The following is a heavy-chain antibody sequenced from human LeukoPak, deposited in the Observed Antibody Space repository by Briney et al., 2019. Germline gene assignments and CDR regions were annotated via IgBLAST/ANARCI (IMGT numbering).Heavy chain of an antibody. CDR3: ANDYGEYVGAFDI. D-gene: IGHD4-17*01. J-gene: IGHJ3*02. V-gene: IGHV3-23*01. CDR1: GFTFSSYA. CDR2: ISGSGGST. Sequence: PGGSLRLSCAASGFTFSSYAMSWVRQAPGKGLEWVSAISGSGGSTYYADSVKGRFTISRDNSKNTLYLQMNSLRAEDTAVYYCANDYGEYVGAFDIWGQGTMVTVSS.